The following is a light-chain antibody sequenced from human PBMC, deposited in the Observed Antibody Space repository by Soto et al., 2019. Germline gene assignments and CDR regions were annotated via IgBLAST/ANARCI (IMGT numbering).Light chain of an antibody. Sequence: EILMTQSPAILSLSPGERASLSCRASQTVHDNLAWYQQKPGQVPRLLIYAASTRATGLPARFSGSGFGTEFTLTISSLQSEDFAVYFCQQYGSWPLTFGGGTKVDIK. CDR1: QTVHDN. J-gene: IGKJ4*01. V-gene: IGKV3-15*01. CDR2: AAS. CDR3: QQYGSWPLT.